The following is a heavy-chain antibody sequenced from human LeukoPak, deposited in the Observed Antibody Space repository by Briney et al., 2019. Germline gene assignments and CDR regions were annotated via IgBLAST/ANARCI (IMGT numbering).Heavy chain of an antibody. CDR2: ISYDGGKK. CDR1: GFTFSRYG. D-gene: IGHD3-10*01. V-gene: IGHV3-30*03. J-gene: IGHJ6*02. CDR3: ARGLHYYYYGMDV. Sequence: GGSLRLSCAASGFTFSRYGMHWVRQAPGKGLEWVAVISYDGGKKYYVDSVKGRFIISRDNSKNTLYLEMNSLRAEDTAVYYCARGLHYYYYGMDVWGQGTTVTVSS.